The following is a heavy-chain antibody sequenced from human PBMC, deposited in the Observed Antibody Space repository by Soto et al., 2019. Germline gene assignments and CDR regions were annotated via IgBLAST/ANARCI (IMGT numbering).Heavy chain of an antibody. V-gene: IGHV1-3*01. D-gene: IGHD3-10*01. J-gene: IGHJ6*03. CDR3: ARLIRGNYYGSGSYYYHYMDV. CDR2: INAGNGNT. CDR1: GYTFTSYA. Sequence: ASVKVSCKASGYTFTSYAMHWVRQAPGQRLEWMGWINAGNGNTKYSQKFQGRVTITRDTSASTAYMELSSLRSEDTAVYYCARLIRGNYYGSGSYYYHYMDVWGKGTTVTVSS.